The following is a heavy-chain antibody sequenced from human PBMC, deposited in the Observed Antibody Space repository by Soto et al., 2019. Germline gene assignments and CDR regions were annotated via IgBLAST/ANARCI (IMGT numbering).Heavy chain of an antibody. CDR1: GGTFSSYA. CDR3: GSRFRGSSGYDDY. D-gene: IGHD3-22*01. J-gene: IGHJ4*02. CDR2: IIPIFGTA. V-gene: IGHV1-69*06. Sequence: QVQLVQSGAEVKKPGSSVKVSCKASGGTFSSYAISWVRQAPGQGLEWMGGIIPIFGTANYEQKFQGRVTVTADKSTSTAYMELSSLRSEDTAGYYGGSRFRGSSGYDDYWGQGTLVTVSS.